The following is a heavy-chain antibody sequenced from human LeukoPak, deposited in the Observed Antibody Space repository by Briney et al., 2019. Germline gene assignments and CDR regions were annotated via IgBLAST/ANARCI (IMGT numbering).Heavy chain of an antibody. Sequence: GESLRLSCAASGFTFSNYNMNWVRQAPGKGLEWVSSISSSSSYIYYADSVKGRFTISRDNTKNSLYLQMNSLRAEDTAVYYCARDSPPGTAGYWGQGTLVNDSA. CDR1: GFTFSNYN. CDR2: ISSSSSYI. D-gene: IGHD2-8*02. J-gene: IGHJ4*02. CDR3: ARDSPPGTAGY. V-gene: IGHV3-21*01.